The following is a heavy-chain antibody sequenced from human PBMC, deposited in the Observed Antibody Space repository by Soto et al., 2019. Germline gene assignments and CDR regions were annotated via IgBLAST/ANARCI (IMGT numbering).Heavy chain of an antibody. CDR1: GYSISSSNW. Sequence: QVQLQESGPGLVKPSDTLSLTCAVSGYSISSSNWWGWIRQPPGKGLEWIGYIYYSGSTYYNPSLKSRVTMPVDTSKNQFSLKLSSVTAVDTAVYYCARSIEGYSSGWYYFDYWGQGTLVTVSS. CDR2: IYYSGST. J-gene: IGHJ4*02. CDR3: ARSIEGYSSGWYYFDY. V-gene: IGHV4-28*01. D-gene: IGHD6-19*01.